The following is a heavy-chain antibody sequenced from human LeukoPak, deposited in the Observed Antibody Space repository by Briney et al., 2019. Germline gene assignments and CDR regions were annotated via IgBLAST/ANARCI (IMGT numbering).Heavy chain of an antibody. CDR3: AKCYYDSSGYYFGAFDN. CDR2: ISGSGGST. V-gene: IGHV3-23*01. CDR1: GFTFSSYA. D-gene: IGHD3-22*01. J-gene: IGHJ3*02. Sequence: PGGSLRLSCAASGFTFSSYAMSWVRQAPGKGLEGVSAISGSGGSTYYADSVKGRFTISRDNSKNTLYLQMNSLRAEDTAIYYCAKCYYDSSGYYFGAFDNWGQGTMVTVSS.